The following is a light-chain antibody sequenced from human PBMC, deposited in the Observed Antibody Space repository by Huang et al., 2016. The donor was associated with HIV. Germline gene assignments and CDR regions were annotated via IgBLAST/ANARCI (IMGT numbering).Light chain of an antibody. Sequence: IVMTQTPATLPVSPGGRATLSCRASQSVSGNMAWYQQKPGQAPRLIIYGSTTRATGVPASFSGSGSGTDFTLTISNLQSEDFAIYYCQQYNNWHLTFGGGTKV. CDR3: QQYNNWHLT. CDR2: GST. J-gene: IGKJ4*01. CDR1: QSVSGN. V-gene: IGKV3-15*01.